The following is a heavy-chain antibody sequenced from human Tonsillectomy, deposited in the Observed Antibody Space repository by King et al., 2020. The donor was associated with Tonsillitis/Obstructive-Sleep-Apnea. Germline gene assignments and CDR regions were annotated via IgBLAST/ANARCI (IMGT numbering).Heavy chain of an antibody. J-gene: IGHJ4*02. CDR3: ARASGYCSSTSCYADFDY. CDR1: GFSLSNARMG. Sequence: VTLKESGPVLVKPTETLTLTCTVSGFSLSNARMGVSWIRQPPGKALEWLAHIFSNDEKSYSTSLNSRLTIAKDTSKSQVVLTMTNMDPVDTATYYCARASGYCSSTSCYADFDYWGQGTLVTVSS. D-gene: IGHD2-2*01. CDR2: IFSNDEK. V-gene: IGHV2-26*01.